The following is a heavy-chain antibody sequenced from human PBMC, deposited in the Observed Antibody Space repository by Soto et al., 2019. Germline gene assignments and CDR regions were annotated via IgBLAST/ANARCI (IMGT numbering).Heavy chain of an antibody. CDR1: GGSISSYY. CDR3: ARVYSGYDFYYFDY. J-gene: IGHJ4*02. D-gene: IGHD5-12*01. CDR2: IYYSGST. Sequence: SETLSLTCTVSGGSISSYYWSWIRQPPGKGLEWIGYIYYSGSTNYNPSLKSRVTISVDTSKNQFSLKLSSVTAADTAVYYCARVYSGYDFYYFDYWGQGTLVTVS. V-gene: IGHV4-59*01.